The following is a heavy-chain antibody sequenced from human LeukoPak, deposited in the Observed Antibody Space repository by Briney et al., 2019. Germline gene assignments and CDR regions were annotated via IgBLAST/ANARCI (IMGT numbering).Heavy chain of an antibody. D-gene: IGHD2-15*01. CDR3: AKQTGYCSGGTCYFDY. Sequence: GGSLRLSCAASGFTFSSYGMHWVRQAPEKGLEWVSAISNSGGSTSYADSVKGRFTVSSDNSKNTLYLQMNSLRAEDTAVYYCAKQTGYCSGGTCYFDYWGQGTLVTVSS. J-gene: IGHJ4*02. V-gene: IGHV3-23*01. CDR1: GFTFSSYG. CDR2: ISNSGGST.